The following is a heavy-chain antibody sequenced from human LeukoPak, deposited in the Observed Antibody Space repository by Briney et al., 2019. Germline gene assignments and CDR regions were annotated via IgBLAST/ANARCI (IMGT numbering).Heavy chain of an antibody. V-gene: IGHV4-30-4*08. D-gene: IGHD3-3*01. CDR1: GGSISSGDYY. CDR2: IYYSGST. CDR3: ARARGDFWSELNWFDP. J-gene: IGHJ5*02. Sequence: SETLSLTCTVSGGSISSGDYYWSWIRQPPGKGLEWIGYIYYSGSTYYNPSHKSRVTISVDTSKNQFSLKLSSVTAADTAVYYCARARGDFWSELNWFDPWGQGTLVTVSS.